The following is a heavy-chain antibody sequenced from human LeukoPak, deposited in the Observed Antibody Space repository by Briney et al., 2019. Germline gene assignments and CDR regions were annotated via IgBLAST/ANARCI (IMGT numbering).Heavy chain of an antibody. CDR1: GFTFDDYA. CDR3: AKAPTEYYDSSGSYYFDY. J-gene: IGHJ4*02. CDR2: ISWNSGSM. Sequence: PGRPLRLSCAASGFTFDDYAMHWVRQAPGKGLEWVSGISWNSGSMGYADSVKGRFTISRDNAKNSLYLQMNSLRAEDMALYYCAKAPTEYYDSSGSYYFDYWGQGTLVTVSS. V-gene: IGHV3-9*03. D-gene: IGHD3-22*01.